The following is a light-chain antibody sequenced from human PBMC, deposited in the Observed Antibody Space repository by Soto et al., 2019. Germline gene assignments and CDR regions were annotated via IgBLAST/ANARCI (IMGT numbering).Light chain of an antibody. V-gene: IGLV3-21*01. CDR3: QVWDSSSDHVV. CDR2: YDN. CDR1: NIGSKC. Sequence: SYELTQRPSMSVAPGKTATITCGGNNIGSKCVHWYQQKPGQAPVLVIYYDNNRPSGIPERFSGSNSGNTATLTISRVEAGDEAGYCCQVWDSSSDHVVFGGGTKVTVL. J-gene: IGLJ2*01.